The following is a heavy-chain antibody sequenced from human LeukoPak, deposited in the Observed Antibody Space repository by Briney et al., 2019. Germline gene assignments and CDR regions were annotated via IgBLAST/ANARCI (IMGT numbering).Heavy chain of an antibody. V-gene: IGHV1-2*02. CDR3: ARDLILSGSYYEDFDY. D-gene: IGHD1-26*01. CDR2: INPNSGGT. Sequence: ASVKVSCKASGYTFTGYYMHWVRQAPGQGLEWMGWINPNSGGTNYALKFQGRVTMTRDTSISTAYMELSRLRSDDTAVYYCARDLILSGSYYEDFDYWGQGTLVTVSS. CDR1: GYTFTGYY. J-gene: IGHJ4*02.